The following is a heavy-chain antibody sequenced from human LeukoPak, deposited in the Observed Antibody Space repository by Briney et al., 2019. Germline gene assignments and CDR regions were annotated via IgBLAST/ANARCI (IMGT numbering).Heavy chain of an antibody. D-gene: IGHD2-8*01. J-gene: IGHJ6*02. CDR2: IYYSGST. CDR1: GGSFSSYY. Sequence: SETLSLTCAVYGGSFSSYYWSWIRQPPGKGLEWIGYIYYSGSTNYNPSLKSRVTISVDTSKNQFSLKLSSVTAADTAVYYCARDRSSRLRNGYYYYGMDVWGQGTTVTVSS. V-gene: IGHV4-59*12. CDR3: ARDRSSRLRNGYYYYGMDV.